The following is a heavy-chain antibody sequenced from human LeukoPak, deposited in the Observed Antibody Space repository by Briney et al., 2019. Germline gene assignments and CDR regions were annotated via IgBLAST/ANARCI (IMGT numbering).Heavy chain of an antibody. CDR2: IIPIFGTA. Sequence: SVKVSCKASGGTFSSYAISWVRQAPGQGLEWMGGIIPIFGTANYAQKFQGRVTIITDESTSTAYMELNSLRSEDTAVYYCARASDYDFWRGYWYWGQGTLVTVSS. CDR3: ARASDYDFWRGYWY. J-gene: IGHJ4*02. CDR1: GGTFSSYA. V-gene: IGHV1-69*05. D-gene: IGHD3-3*01.